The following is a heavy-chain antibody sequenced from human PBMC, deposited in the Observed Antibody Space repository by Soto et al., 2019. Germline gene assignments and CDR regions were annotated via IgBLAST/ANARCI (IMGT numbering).Heavy chain of an antibody. J-gene: IGHJ4*02. CDR2: IYHSGST. CDR1: GYSISSGYY. Sequence: SETLSLTCAVSGYSISSGYYWGWIRQPPGKGLEWIGSIYHSGSTYYNPSLKSRDTISVDTSKNQFSLKLSSVTAADTAVYYCAAVTTTASFDYWGQGTLVTVS. D-gene: IGHD1-1*01. CDR3: AAVTTTASFDY. V-gene: IGHV4-38-2*01.